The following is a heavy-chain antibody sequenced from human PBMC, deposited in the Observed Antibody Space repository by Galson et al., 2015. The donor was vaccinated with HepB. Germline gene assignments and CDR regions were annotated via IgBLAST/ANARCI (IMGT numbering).Heavy chain of an antibody. CDR3: ARGELSSWYGISYYYYGMDV. CDR1: GDSVSSNSAA. CDR2: TYYRSKWYN. J-gene: IGHJ6*02. Sequence: CAISGDSVSSNSAAWNWIRQSPSRGLEWLGRTYYRSKWYNDYAVSVKSRITINPDTSKNQFSLQLNSVTPEDTAVYYCARGELSSWYGISYYYYGMDVWGQGTTVTVSS. V-gene: IGHV6-1*01. D-gene: IGHD6-13*01.